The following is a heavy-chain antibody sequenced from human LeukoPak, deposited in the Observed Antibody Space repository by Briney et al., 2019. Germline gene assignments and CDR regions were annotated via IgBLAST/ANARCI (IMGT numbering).Heavy chain of an antibody. D-gene: IGHD2-21*01. CDR2: INPNSGDT. CDR3: ASPKIECGGDCFWGAFLI. V-gene: IGHV1-2*02. Sequence: ASVKVSCKASGYTFTDYYIHWVRQRQAPGQGLEWMGWINPNSGDTFYAQKFQGRVTMTRDTSITTAYMELSRLRSDDTAVYFCASPKIECGGDCFWGAFLIWGHGTMVSVSS. J-gene: IGHJ3*02. CDR1: GYTFTDYY.